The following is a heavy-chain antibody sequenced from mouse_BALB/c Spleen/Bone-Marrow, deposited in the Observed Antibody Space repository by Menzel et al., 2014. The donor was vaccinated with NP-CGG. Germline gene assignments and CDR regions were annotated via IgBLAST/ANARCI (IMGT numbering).Heavy chain of an antibody. V-gene: IGHV14-4*02. Sequence: VQLKESGAELVRSGASVKLSCTASGFNIKDYYMHWVKQRPEQGLEWIGWIDPENGDTEYAPKFRGKATMTADTSSNTAYLQLSSLTSEDTAVYYCNEGYGNYGYWGQGTTLTVSS. J-gene: IGHJ2*01. CDR2: IDPENGDT. D-gene: IGHD2-10*02. CDR1: GFNIKDYY. CDR3: NEGYGNYGY.